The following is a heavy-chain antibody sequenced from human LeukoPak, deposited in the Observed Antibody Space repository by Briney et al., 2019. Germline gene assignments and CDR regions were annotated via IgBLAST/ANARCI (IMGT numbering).Heavy chain of an antibody. Sequence: GGSLRLSCAASGFTFSGNYMSWVRQAPGKGLEWVSLISSSGSTDYADSVKGRFLISRDNSKNTLYLQMNSLRAEDTAVYYCARDKGGNYWERFDYWGQGTLVTVTS. CDR3: ARDKGGNYWERFDY. V-gene: IGHV3-66*01. CDR1: GFTFSGNY. J-gene: IGHJ4*02. D-gene: IGHD1-26*01. CDR2: ISSSGST.